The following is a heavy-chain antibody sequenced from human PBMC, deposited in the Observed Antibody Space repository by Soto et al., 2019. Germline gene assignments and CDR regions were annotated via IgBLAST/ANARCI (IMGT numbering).Heavy chain of an antibody. CDR3: AKNERVFGVVSYYFDY. CDR1: GFTFSSYA. J-gene: IGHJ4*02. D-gene: IGHD3-3*01. CDR2: ISGSGGST. V-gene: IGHV3-23*01. Sequence: GGSLRLSCAASGFTFSSYAMSWVRQAPGKGLEWVSAISGSGGSTYYADSVKGRFTISRDNSKNTLYLQMNSLRAEDTAVYYCAKNERVFGVVSYYFDYWGQGTLVTVSS.